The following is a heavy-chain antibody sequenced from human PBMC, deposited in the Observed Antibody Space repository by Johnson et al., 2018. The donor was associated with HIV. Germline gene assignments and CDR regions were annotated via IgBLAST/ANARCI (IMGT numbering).Heavy chain of an antibody. V-gene: IGHV3-33*08. CDR2: IYFDGSNK. CDR3: AREGEDAFDI. Sequence: QVQLVESGGGVVQPGGSLRLSCAASGFTFSSYAMSWVRQAPGKGLEWVAVIYFDGSNKYYADSMKGRFTISRENAKNSLYLQMNSLRAGDTAVYYCAREGEDAFDIWGQGTMVTVSS. D-gene: IGHD2-21*01. J-gene: IGHJ3*02. CDR1: GFTFSSYA.